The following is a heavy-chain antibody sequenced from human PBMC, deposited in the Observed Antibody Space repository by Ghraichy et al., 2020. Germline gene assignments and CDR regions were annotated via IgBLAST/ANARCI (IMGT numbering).Heavy chain of an antibody. Sequence: SETLSLTCTVSGGSISSYYWSWIRQPPGKGLEWIGYIYYSGSTNYNPSLKSRVTISVDTSKNQFSLKLSSVTAADTAVYYCARDTRLSYGSGSSETYYYYGMDVWGQGTTLTVSS. CDR2: IYYSGST. D-gene: IGHD3-10*01. CDR1: GGSISSYY. CDR3: ARDTRLSYGSGSSETYYYYGMDV. V-gene: IGHV4-59*01. J-gene: IGHJ6*02.